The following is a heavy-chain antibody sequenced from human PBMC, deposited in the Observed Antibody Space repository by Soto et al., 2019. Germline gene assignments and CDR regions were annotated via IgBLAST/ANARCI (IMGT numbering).Heavy chain of an antibody. V-gene: IGHV4-59*08. Sequence: PSETLSLTCTVSGASITGYYWSWIRQPPGKGLEWIGYIHYSGTTNYNPSLKSRVSMSVDMSKNQFSLKLSSVAAADTAVYYCASPSRGGTTANGAFDIWGQGTLVTVSS. CDR3: ASPSRGGTTANGAFDI. D-gene: IGHD1-7*01. CDR1: GASITGYY. CDR2: IHYSGTT. J-gene: IGHJ3*02.